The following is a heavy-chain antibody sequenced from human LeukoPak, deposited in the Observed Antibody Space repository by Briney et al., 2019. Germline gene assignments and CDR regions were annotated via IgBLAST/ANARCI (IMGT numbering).Heavy chain of an antibody. CDR1: GGSISSYS. Sequence: SETLSLTCTVSGGSISSYSWSWIRQPPGKGLEWIGYIYLSGSTYYNPSLKSRVTISVDRSKNQFSLKLSSVTAADTAVYYCARGEEYCGGDCYPVFDYWGQGTLVTVSS. CDR2: IYLSGST. CDR3: ARGEEYCGGDCYPVFDY. J-gene: IGHJ4*02. V-gene: IGHV4-30-2*01. D-gene: IGHD2-21*02.